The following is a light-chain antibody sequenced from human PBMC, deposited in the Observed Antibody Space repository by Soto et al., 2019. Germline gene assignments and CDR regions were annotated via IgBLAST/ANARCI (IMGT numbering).Light chain of an antibody. V-gene: IGKV3-15*01. CDR1: QGVGST. J-gene: IGKJ5*01. Sequence: EIVMTQSPATLSVSPGERATLSCRASQGVGSTLAWYRQQPGQAPRLLIYDAYIRATGLPARFSGSGSGTEFTLTISSLQSEDIATYYCQQCDNSPRAINFGQRTRLEIK. CDR2: DAY. CDR3: QQCDNSPRAIN.